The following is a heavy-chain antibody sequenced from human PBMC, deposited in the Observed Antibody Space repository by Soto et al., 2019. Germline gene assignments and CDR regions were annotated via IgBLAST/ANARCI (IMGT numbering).Heavy chain of an antibody. CDR3: AKVFSAYYYDSSGYSHFDY. V-gene: IGHV3-43D*04. J-gene: IGHJ4*02. Sequence: LRLSCAASGFTFDDYAMHWVRQAPGKGLEWVSLISWDGGSTYYADSVKGRFTISRDNSKNSLYLQMNSLRAEDTALYYCAKVFSAYYYDSSGYSHFDYWGQGTLVTVSS. CDR2: ISWDGGST. D-gene: IGHD3-22*01. CDR1: GFTFDDYA.